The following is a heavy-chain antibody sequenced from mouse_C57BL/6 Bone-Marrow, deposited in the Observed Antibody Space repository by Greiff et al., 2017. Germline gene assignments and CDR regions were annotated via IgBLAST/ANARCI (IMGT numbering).Heavy chain of an antibody. Sequence: EVKLVESGPELVKPGASVKISCKASGYSFTGYYMNWVKQSPEKSLEWIGEINPSTGGTTYNQKFKAKATLTVDKSSSTAYMQLKSLTSEDSAVYYCARWWYYGSIPWFAYWGQGTLVTVSA. CDR1: GYSFTGYY. CDR3: ARWWYYGSIPWFAY. J-gene: IGHJ3*01. D-gene: IGHD1-1*01. V-gene: IGHV1-42*01. CDR2: INPSTGGT.